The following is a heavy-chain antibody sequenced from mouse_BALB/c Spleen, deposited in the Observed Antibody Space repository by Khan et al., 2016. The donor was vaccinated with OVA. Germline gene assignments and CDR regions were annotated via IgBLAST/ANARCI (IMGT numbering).Heavy chain of an antibody. CDR1: GYTFTSYV. CDR3: ARSKDYGLFAY. Sequence: IQLVQSGPELVKPGASVKMSCKASGYTFTSYVMHWVKQKPGQGLEWIGYINPYNDGTKYNEKFKGKATLTSDKSSSTAYMELSSLTSEDSAVYYCARSKDYGLFAYWGQGTLVTVSA. J-gene: IGHJ3*01. D-gene: IGHD1-2*01. V-gene: IGHV1S136*01. CDR2: INPYNDGT.